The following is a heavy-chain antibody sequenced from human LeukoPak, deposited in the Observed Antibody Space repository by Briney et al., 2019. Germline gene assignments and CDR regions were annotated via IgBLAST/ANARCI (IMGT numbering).Heavy chain of an antibody. CDR3: ARKGPWYSGSYQWKTPFQH. CDR2: INPSGGST. Sequence: GASVTVSCKASGYTFTSYYMHWVRQAPGQGLEWMGIINPSGGSTSYAQKFQGRVTMNRDTSTSTVYMELSSLRSEDTAVYYCARKGPWYSGSYQWKTPFQHWGQGTLVTVSS. CDR1: GYTFTSYY. J-gene: IGHJ1*01. V-gene: IGHV1-46*01. D-gene: IGHD1-26*01.